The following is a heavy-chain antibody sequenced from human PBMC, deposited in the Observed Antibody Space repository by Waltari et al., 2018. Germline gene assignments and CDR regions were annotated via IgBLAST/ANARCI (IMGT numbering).Heavy chain of an antibody. CDR3: ARRSDFWSGYPPGWDWFDP. CDR1: GGSISSRSYS. D-gene: IGHD3-3*01. V-gene: IGHV4-39*01. CDR2: IYYSGST. Sequence: QLQLQESGPGLVKPSATLSLTCTVSGGSISSRSYSWGWIRQPPGKGLEWIGSIYYSGSTYYNPSLKSRVTISVDTSKNQFSLKLSSVTAADTAVYYCARRSDFWSGYPPGWDWFDPWGQGTLVTVSS. J-gene: IGHJ5*02.